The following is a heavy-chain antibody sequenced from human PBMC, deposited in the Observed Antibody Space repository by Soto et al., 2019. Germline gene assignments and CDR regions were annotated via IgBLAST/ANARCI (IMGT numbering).Heavy chain of an antibody. CDR2: ISGSSYTK. CDR3: ARRGRGYDFDYYGMDV. D-gene: IGHD5-12*01. CDR1: GFTFSSYG. V-gene: IGHV3-48*04. J-gene: IGHJ6*02. Sequence: GGSLRLSCAASGFTFSSYGMHWVRQAPGKGLESVAYISGSSYTKYYVDSVKGRFTISRDNTKKSVYLQMDFLRAEDTAIYYCARRGRGYDFDYYGMDVWGQGTTVTVSS.